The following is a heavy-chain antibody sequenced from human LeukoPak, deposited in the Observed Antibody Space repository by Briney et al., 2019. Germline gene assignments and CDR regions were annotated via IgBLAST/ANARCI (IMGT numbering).Heavy chain of an antibody. CDR1: GFSLSTSGMC. CDR3: VRTNSGWYFDY. J-gene: IGHJ4*02. D-gene: IGHD6-25*01. CDR2: IDWDDDA. V-gene: IGHV2-70*11. Sequence: SGPALVKVTQTLTLTCTFSGFSLSTSGMCVSWIRQPPGKALEWLARIDWDDDAHYSQSLKTRLTISKDTSKNQVVLTMTNMDPVDTATYYCVRTNSGWYFDYWGQGTLVTVSS.